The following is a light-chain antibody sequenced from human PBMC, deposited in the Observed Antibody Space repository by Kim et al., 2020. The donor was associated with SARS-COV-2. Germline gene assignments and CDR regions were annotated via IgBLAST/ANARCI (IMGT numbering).Light chain of an antibody. CDR2: DND. Sequence: QSVLTQPPSVSAAPGQKVTISCSGSRSNIGNNPVYWYQQFPGTAPKLITYDNDKRPSGIPDRFSSSKSGTSATLGITGLRTGDEADYYCATWDSSLSVGVFGGGTKVTVL. V-gene: IGLV1-51*01. J-gene: IGLJ3*02. CDR1: RSNIGNNP. CDR3: ATWDSSLSVGV.